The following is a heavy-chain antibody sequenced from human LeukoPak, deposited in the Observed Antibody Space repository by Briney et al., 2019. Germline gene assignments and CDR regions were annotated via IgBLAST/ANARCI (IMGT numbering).Heavy chain of an antibody. Sequence: QAGGSLRLSCAASGFTFSSHAMHWVRQAPGKGLEWVAVISYDGSNKYYADSVKGRFTISRDNSKNTLYLQMNSLRAEDTAVYYCARDPSLDYWGQGTLVTVSS. V-gene: IGHV3-30-3*01. CDR2: ISYDGSNK. CDR1: GFTFSSHA. J-gene: IGHJ4*02. CDR3: ARDPSLDY.